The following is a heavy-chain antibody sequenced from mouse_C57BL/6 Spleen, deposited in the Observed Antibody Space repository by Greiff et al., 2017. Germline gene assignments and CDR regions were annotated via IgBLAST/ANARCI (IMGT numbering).Heavy chain of an antibody. CDR1: GFSLTSYG. Sequence: VKLMESGPGLVQPSQSLSITCTVSGFSLTSYGVHWVRQSPGKGLEWLGVIWSGGSTDYNAAFISRLSISKDNSKSQVFFKMNSLQADDTAIYYCARKRGYYGSSDAMDYWGQGTSVTVSS. D-gene: IGHD1-1*01. V-gene: IGHV2-2*01. J-gene: IGHJ4*01. CDR2: IWSGGST. CDR3: ARKRGYYGSSDAMDY.